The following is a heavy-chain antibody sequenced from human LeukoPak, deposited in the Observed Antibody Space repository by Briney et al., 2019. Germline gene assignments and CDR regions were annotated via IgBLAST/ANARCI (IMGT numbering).Heavy chain of an antibody. D-gene: IGHD2-8*01. Sequence: ASVKVSCKASGYTFTSYDINWVRQAPGQGLEWMGWINPNSGGTNYAQKFQGRVTMTRDTSISTAYMELSRLRSDDTAVYYCARIPDIVLMVYAIDDYYYGMDVWGQGTTVTVSS. J-gene: IGHJ6*02. CDR3: ARIPDIVLMVYAIDDYYYGMDV. V-gene: IGHV1-2*02. CDR1: GYTFTSYD. CDR2: INPNSGGT.